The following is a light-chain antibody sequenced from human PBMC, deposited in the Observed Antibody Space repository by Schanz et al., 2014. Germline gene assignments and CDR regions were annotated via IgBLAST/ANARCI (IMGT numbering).Light chain of an antibody. J-gene: IGKJ1*01. Sequence: EIVLTQSPATLSLSPGERATLSCRASQSVSSYLAWYQQKPGQAPRLLIYGASSRATGIPDRFSGSGSGTDFTLTISRLEPEDFAVYYCQQSGTSPLWTFGQGTKVEIK. V-gene: IGKV3-20*01. CDR1: QSVSSY. CDR2: GAS. CDR3: QQSGTSPLWT.